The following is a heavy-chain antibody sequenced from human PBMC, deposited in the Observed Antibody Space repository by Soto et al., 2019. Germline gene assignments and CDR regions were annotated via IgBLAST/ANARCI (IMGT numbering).Heavy chain of an antibody. CDR1: GYTFTSYA. J-gene: IGHJ6*03. Sequence: ASVKVSCKASGYTFTSYAMHWVRQAPGQRLEWMGWINAGNGNTKYSQKFQGRVTITRDTSASTAYMELSSLRSEDTAVYYCARAGLEHPIVQLERRDYYYYYMDVWGKGTTVTVSS. D-gene: IGHD1-1*01. V-gene: IGHV1-3*01. CDR3: ARAGLEHPIVQLERRDYYYYYMDV. CDR2: INAGNGNT.